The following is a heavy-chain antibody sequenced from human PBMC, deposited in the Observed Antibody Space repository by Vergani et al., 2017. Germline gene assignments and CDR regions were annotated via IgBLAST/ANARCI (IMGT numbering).Heavy chain of an antibody. V-gene: IGHV3-30*02. CDR3: AKHFRGWGMDY. CDR2: IHFDGSNQ. J-gene: IGHJ4*02. Sequence: QVQLVESGGGVVQRGGSLRLSCATSGFTLSNYGMQWIGQGPGKGLEFVAFIHFDGSNQYYADSVKGRFTLSRDFSKDTLYLQMNSLRTDDTATYYCAKHFRGWGMDYWGQGAQVIVSS. CDR1: GFTLSNYG. D-gene: IGHD3-16*01.